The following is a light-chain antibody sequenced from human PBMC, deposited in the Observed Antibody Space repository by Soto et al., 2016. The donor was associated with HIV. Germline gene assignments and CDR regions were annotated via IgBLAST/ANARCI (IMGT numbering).Light chain of an antibody. CDR3: QQSHSSPLT. J-gene: IGKJ4*01. CDR2: GAS. Sequence: DIQMTQSPSSLSAAVGDRVTITCRASQSISSYLNWYQQKPGKAPKLLIYGASSLQSGFPSRFSGSGSVTDFTLTISSLQPEDIATYYCQQSHSSPLTFGGGTKVEIK. V-gene: IGKV1-39*01. CDR1: QSISSY.